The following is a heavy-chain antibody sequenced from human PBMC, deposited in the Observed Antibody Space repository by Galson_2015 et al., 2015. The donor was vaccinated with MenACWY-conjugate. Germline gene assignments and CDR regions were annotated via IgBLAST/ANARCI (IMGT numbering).Heavy chain of an antibody. V-gene: IGHV3-53*01. J-gene: IGHJ6*03. CDR3: ARAGSENCRTTNCLSLGAKFSYYYYMDV. Sequence: SLRLSCAASGFTVNTNYMTWVRRAPGKGLEWVSIIYSGGSTYYPDSVRGRFTISRDNSKNTLYLQMDSLRADDTAVYYCARAGSENCRTTNCLSLGAKFSYYYYMDVWGRGTTVTVSS. CDR2: IYSGGST. CDR1: GFTVNTNY. D-gene: IGHD2-2*01.